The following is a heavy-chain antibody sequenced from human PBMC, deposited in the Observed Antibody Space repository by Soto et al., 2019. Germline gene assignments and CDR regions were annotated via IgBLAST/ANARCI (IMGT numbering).Heavy chain of an antibody. V-gene: IGHV3-30-3*01. CDR3: ARGYHFDYYDFWSGYSPSFDY. D-gene: IGHD3-3*01. CDR1: GFTFSSYA. J-gene: IGHJ4*02. Sequence: GGSLRLSCAASGFTFSSYAMHWVRQAPGKGLEWVAVISYDGSNKYYADSVKGRFTISRDNSKNTLYLQMNSLRAEDTAVYYCARGYHFDYYDFWSGYSPSFDYWGQGTLVTVSS. CDR2: ISYDGSNK.